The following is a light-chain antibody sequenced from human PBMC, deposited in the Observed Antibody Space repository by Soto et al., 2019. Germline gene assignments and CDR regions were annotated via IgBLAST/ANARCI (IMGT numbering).Light chain of an antibody. V-gene: IGKV3-15*01. CDR1: QSVSSN. J-gene: IGKJ5*01. Sequence: EIVMTQSPATLSVSPGERATLSCRASQSVSSNLAWYQQKPGQAPRLLIYGASTRATGIPARFSGSGSGTEFTITVSTLQSEDFGVYYCQQYNNWPPITVGQGTRLEIK. CDR3: QQYNNWPPIT. CDR2: GAS.